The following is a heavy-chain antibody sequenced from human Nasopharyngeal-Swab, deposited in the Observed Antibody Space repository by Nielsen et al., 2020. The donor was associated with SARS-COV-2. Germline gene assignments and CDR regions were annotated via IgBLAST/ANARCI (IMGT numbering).Heavy chain of an antibody. D-gene: IGHD1-7*01. CDR2: INHSGST. V-gene: IGHV4-34*01. Sequence: RQAPGKGLEWIGEINHSGSTNYNPSLKSRVTIPVDTSKNQFSLKLSSVTAADTAVYYCARGEGITGTTPGAFDIWGQGTMVTVSS. J-gene: IGHJ3*02. CDR3: ARGEGITGTTPGAFDI.